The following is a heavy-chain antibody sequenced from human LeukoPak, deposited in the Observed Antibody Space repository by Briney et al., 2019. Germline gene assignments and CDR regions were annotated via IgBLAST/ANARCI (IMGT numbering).Heavy chain of an antibody. Sequence: ASVKVSCKASGYTFTGYSMHWVRQAPGQGLEWVGRINPNSGGTNYAQKFRGRVTMTRDTSISTAYMELSSLRFDDTAVYYCARDPNYHDSSGSIGCNYWGQGTLVTVSS. CDR1: GYTFTGYS. V-gene: IGHV1-2*06. CDR2: INPNSGGT. D-gene: IGHD3-22*01. CDR3: ARDPNYHDSSGSIGCNY. J-gene: IGHJ4*02.